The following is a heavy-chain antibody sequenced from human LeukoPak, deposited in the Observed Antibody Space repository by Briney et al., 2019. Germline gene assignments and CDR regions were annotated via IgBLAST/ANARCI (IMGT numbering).Heavy chain of an antibody. CDR3: TSFKYGDNLRY. D-gene: IGHD4-17*01. CDR1: GFTFGDYA. V-gene: IGHV3-49*03. Sequence: GVLRLSCAASGFTFGDYAKSWFRQAPGKGLEWVGFIRNKAYGGTTEYAASVKGRFTISRDDSKSIAYLQMNSLKVEDTAVYYCTSFKYGDNLRYWGQGTLVTVSS. J-gene: IGHJ4*02. CDR2: IRNKAYGGTT.